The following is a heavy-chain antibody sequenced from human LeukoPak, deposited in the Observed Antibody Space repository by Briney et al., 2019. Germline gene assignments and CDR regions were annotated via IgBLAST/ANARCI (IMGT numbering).Heavy chain of an antibody. CDR1: GGTFSSYA. V-gene: IGHV1-69*13. D-gene: IGHD2-2*01. CDR2: SIPIFGTA. J-gene: IGHJ6*02. CDR3: ARDSGDDIVVDAGPNYYGMDV. Sequence: SVKVSCKASGGTFSSYAISWVRLAPGQGLERMGGSIPIFGTANYAQKFQRRVTTAEDESTSTAYMELSSMSSEDTAVYCGARDSGDDIVVDAGPNYYGMDVWGQGTTVTVSS.